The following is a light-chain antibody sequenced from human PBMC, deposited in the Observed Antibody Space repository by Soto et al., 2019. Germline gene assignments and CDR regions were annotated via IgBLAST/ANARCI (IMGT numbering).Light chain of an antibody. CDR3: QHYNSYSEA. J-gene: IGKJ1*01. V-gene: IGKV3-15*01. Sequence: EIVMTQSPATLSLSPGDRATLSCRASQSVRSHLAWFQQKPGQPPRLLIFGESTRATGVPARFSGSGSGTDFTLTISSLQPDDFATYYCQHYNSYSEASGQGTKVDIK. CDR2: GES. CDR1: QSVRSH.